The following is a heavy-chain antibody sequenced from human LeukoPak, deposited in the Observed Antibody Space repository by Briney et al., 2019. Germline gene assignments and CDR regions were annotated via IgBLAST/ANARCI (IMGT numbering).Heavy chain of an antibody. J-gene: IGHJ4*02. CDR1: GYTFSNYH. CDR2: IIPILGIA. Sequence: ASVKVSCKASGYTFSNYHMYWVRQAPGQGLEWMGRIIPILGIANYAQKFQGRVTITADKSTSTAYMELSSLRSEDTAVYYCARGITLNYWGQGTLVTVSS. CDR3: ARGITLNY. V-gene: IGHV1-69*02. D-gene: IGHD3-3*01.